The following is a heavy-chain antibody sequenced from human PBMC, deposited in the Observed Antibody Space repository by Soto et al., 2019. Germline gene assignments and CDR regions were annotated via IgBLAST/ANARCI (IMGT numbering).Heavy chain of an antibody. CDR1: GGTFSSYA. CDR3: ARENPYYDFWSGSYYGMDV. V-gene: IGHV1-69*06. J-gene: IGHJ6*02. Sequence: ASVKVSCKASGGTFSSYAISWVRQAPGQGLEWMGGIIPIFGTANYAQKFQGRVTITADKSTSTAYMELSSLRSEDTAVYYCARENPYYDFWSGSYYGMDVWGQGTTVTVSS. CDR2: IIPIFGTA. D-gene: IGHD3-3*01.